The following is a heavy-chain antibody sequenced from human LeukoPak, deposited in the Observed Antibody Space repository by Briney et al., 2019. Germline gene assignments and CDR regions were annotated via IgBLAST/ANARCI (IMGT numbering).Heavy chain of an antibody. J-gene: IGHJ5*02. CDR2: IYTSGTT. D-gene: IGHD2-2*01. Sequence: KSSETLSLTCSVSGGSISSYYWSWIRQPPGKGLEWVGRIYTSGTTNYNPSLQSRVSISIDTSKNQFSLKLSSLTAADTAVYYCVRDGRGYCSSSSVCYSWFDAWGQGTLVAVSS. CDR1: GGSISSYY. V-gene: IGHV4-4*07. CDR3: VRDGRGYCSSSSVCYSWFDA.